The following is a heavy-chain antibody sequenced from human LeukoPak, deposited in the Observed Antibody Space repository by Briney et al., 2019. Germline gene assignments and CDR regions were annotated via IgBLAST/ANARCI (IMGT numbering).Heavy chain of an antibody. CDR3: AKDRSTIALDY. J-gene: IGHJ4*02. D-gene: IGHD5/OR15-5a*01. CDR2: ISGSGGSS. V-gene: IGHV3-23*01. CDR1: GFTFGSYA. Sequence: GRSLRLSCAASGFTFGSYAMSWVRQAPGKGLVWVSAISGSGGSSNYADSVKGRFTISRDNSKNALYLQMNSLRAEDTAVYYCAKDRSTIALDYWGQGTLVTVSS.